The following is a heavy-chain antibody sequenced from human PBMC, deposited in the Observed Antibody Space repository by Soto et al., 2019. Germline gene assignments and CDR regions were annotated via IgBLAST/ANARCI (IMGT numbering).Heavy chain of an antibody. CDR3: TTTKTSTSCCAH. CDR2: IRSNTDGGTT. CDR1: GFTFNNGW. J-gene: IGHJ1*01. V-gene: IGHV3-15*07. D-gene: IGHD2-2*01. Sequence: EVQLVESGGGLVKPGGSLRLSCATSGFTFNNGWMNWVRQAPGKGLEWVGRIRSNTDGGTTEDAAPVRGRFIISRDDAKNTLYLQMNSLKAEDTAVYYCTTTKTSTSCCAHWGLGTMVAVSS.